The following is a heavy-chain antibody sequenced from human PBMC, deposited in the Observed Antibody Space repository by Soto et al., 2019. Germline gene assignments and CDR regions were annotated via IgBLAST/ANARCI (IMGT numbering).Heavy chain of an antibody. V-gene: IGHV4-31*03. J-gene: IGHJ6*02. CDR2: NYYSGIT. CDR1: GCSIRSSSYY. D-gene: IGHD6-6*01. Sequence: ASETLSLTCTFSGCSIRSSSYYWGWIRQHPGKGLGWIGYNYYSGITYYNPSLKSRVTISLDTSKNQFSLKLSSVTAADTAVYYCARGSSIAGLYYGMDVWGQGTTVTVSS. CDR3: ARGSSIAGLYYGMDV.